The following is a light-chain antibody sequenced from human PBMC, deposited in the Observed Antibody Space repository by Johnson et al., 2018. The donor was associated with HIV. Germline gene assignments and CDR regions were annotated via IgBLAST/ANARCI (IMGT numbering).Light chain of an antibody. Sequence: VLTQPPSVSAAPGQKVTISCSGSSSNIGNNYVSWYQQLPGGAPKLLIYENNKRPSGIPDRFSGSKSGTSATLGITGLQTGDEADYYCGTWDGSLSGYVFGTGTKVTVL. CDR3: GTWDGSLSGYV. CDR2: ENN. J-gene: IGLJ1*01. CDR1: SSNIGNNY. V-gene: IGLV1-51*02.